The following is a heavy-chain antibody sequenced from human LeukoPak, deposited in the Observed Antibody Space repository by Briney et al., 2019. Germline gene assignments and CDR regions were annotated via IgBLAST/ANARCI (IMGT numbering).Heavy chain of an antibody. V-gene: IGHV3-30*04. Sequence: PGRSLRLSCAASGSTFSSYAMHWVRQAPGKGLEWVAVISYDGSNKYYADSVKGRFTISRDNSKNTLYLQMNSLRAEDTAVYYCARDGGSYYPYFYYYYMDVWGKGTTVTVSS. CDR1: GSTFSSYA. D-gene: IGHD1-26*01. CDR2: ISYDGSNK. J-gene: IGHJ6*03. CDR3: ARDGGSYYPYFYYYYMDV.